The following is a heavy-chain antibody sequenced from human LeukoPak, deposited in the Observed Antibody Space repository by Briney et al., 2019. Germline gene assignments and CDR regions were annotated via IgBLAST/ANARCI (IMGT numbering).Heavy chain of an antibody. V-gene: IGHV4-39*01. CDR3: TTRTYSAYMDV. CDR2: MYYNGGGT. J-gene: IGHJ6*03. CDR1: GGSMITNTFY. Sequence: SETLSLTCTVSGGSMITNTFYWVWIRQPPGKGLEWIANMYYNGGGTQYNRSLANRVTISVDTSKNQFFLNLSSVTAADTAVYYCTTRTYSAYMDVWGQGTTVTVSS. D-gene: IGHD1-7*01.